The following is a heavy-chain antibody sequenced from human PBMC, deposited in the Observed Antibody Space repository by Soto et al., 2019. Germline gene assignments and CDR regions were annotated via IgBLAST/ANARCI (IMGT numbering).Heavy chain of an antibody. CDR2: IYYSGST. CDR1: GGSISSSSSY. CDR3: ARHQGYCRGGSCYRNWFDP. J-gene: IGHJ5*02. V-gene: IGHV4-39*01. D-gene: IGHD2-15*01. Sequence: SETLSLTCTVSGGSISSSSSYWGWIRQPPGKGLDWIGNIYYSGSTYYNPSLKSRVTISVATSKNQFSLKLSSLTAADTTVYYCARHQGYCRGGSCYRNWFDPWGQGTLVTVYS.